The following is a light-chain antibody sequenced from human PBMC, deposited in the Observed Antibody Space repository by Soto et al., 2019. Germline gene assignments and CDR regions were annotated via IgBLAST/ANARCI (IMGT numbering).Light chain of an antibody. Sequence: QSALTQPPSASGSPGQSVTISCTGTSSDVGGYNFVSWYQQHPGKAPKLLIYEVSKRPSGVPDRFSGSKSGNTASLTVSGLQAEDDADYYCSSYVGSNNYVFGTGTKPPS. CDR3: SSYVGSNNYV. V-gene: IGLV2-8*01. CDR2: EVS. J-gene: IGLJ1*01. CDR1: SSDVGGYNF.